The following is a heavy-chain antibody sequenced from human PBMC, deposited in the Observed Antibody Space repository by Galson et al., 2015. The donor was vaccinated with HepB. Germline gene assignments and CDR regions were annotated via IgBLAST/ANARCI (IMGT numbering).Heavy chain of an antibody. J-gene: IGHJ5*02. D-gene: IGHD3-3*01. CDR2: IYYNGSS. CDR3: ARGGATDKFWSAQMFWFDP. V-gene: IGHV4-31*03. Sequence: TLSLTCTVSGGSTSSGGYYWSWLRQNPGKGLEWIGNIYYNGSSYYNPSLKRRVTISVDTSKNQFTLKLSSVTAADTAVYYCARGGATDKFWSAQMFWFDPWGQGTLVTVSS. CDR1: GGSTSSGGYY.